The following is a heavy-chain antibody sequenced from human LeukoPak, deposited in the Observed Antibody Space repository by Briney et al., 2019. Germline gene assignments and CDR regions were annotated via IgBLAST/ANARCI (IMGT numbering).Heavy chain of an antibody. Sequence: GGSLRLSCAASGFTVSTNYMSWVRQAPGKGLEWVSVIYSGGSTYYADSVKGRFTISRDNSKNTLYLQTNSLRAEDTAVYYCARDQFYHSSGYYYLWGQGTLVTVSS. J-gene: IGHJ5*02. CDR1: GFTVSTNY. CDR3: ARDQFYHSSGYYYL. V-gene: IGHV3-53*01. CDR2: IYSGGST. D-gene: IGHD3-22*01.